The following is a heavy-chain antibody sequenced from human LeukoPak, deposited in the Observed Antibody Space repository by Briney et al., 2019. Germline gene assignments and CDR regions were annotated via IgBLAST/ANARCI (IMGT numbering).Heavy chain of an antibody. J-gene: IGHJ4*02. V-gene: IGHV3-23*01. CDR2: ISGSGGST. D-gene: IGHD3-10*01. CDR1: GFTFSSYA. CDR3: AKDGLPPSYGSGSLTY. Sequence: GGSLRLPCAASGFTFSSYAMSWVRQAPGKGLEGVSAISGSGGSTYYADSVKGRFTISRDNSKNTLYLQMNSLRAEDTAVYYCAKDGLPPSYGSGSLTYWGQGTLVTVSS.